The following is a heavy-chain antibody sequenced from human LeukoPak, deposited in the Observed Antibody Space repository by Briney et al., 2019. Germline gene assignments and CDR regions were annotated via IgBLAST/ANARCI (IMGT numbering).Heavy chain of an antibody. Sequence: ASVKVSFKASVYSFTGCYMHWVRHGPGQRLEWVGWSNPNSGGTNYAQQSQGRVTMTRDTSISTAYMELSRLRSDDTAVYYCARERGMTTVTKAAAFDIWGEGTMVTVS. CDR1: VYSFTGCY. D-gene: IGHD4-17*01. CDR3: ARERGMTTVTKAAAFDI. J-gene: IGHJ3*02. CDR2: SNPNSGGT. V-gene: IGHV1-2*02.